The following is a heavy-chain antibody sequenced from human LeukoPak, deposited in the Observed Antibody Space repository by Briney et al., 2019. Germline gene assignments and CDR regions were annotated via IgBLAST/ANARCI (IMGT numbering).Heavy chain of an antibody. J-gene: IGHJ4*02. V-gene: IGHV4-61*02. Sequence: PSETLSLTCTVSGGSINSVSNYWSWIRQPAGKGLEWIGRIQTSGSTNYNPSLKSRVTISVDTSKNQFSLKLSSVTAADTAVYYCAREVFRGYDTHYDYWGQGTLVTVSS. CDR2: IQTSGST. CDR1: GGSINSVSNY. CDR3: AREVFRGYDTHYDY. D-gene: IGHD5-12*01.